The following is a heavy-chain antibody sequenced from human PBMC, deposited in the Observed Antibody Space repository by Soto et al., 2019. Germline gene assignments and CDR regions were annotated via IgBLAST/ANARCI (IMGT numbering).Heavy chain of an antibody. CDR2: ISSNGGST. Sequence: GGSLRLSCSASGFTFSSYAMHWVRQAPGKGLEYVSAISSNGGSTYYADSVKGRFTISRDNSKNTLYLQMSSLRAEDTAVYYCVKWFGAIVGATGKVYWGQGTLVTVSS. CDR3: VKWFGAIVGATGKVY. V-gene: IGHV3-64D*08. J-gene: IGHJ4*02. D-gene: IGHD1-26*01. CDR1: GFTFSSYA.